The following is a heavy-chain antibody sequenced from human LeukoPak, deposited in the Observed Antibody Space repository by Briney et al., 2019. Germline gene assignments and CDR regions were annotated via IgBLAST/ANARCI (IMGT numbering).Heavy chain of an antibody. J-gene: IGHJ4*02. CDR3: ARFIVVVATHDY. D-gene: IGHD2-15*01. V-gene: IGHV3-7*01. CDR2: IKQDGSEI. CDR1: GYTFSSYW. Sequence: GGSLRLSCAASGYTFSSYWMSCVPHAPGKGVEWVANIKQDGSEIYYVDSVKGRFTISRDNAKNSLYLQMNSLRAEDTAVYYCARFIVVVATHDYWGQGTLVPVSS.